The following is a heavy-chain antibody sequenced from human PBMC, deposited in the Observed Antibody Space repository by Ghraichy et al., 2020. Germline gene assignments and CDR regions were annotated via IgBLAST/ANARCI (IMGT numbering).Heavy chain of an antibody. Sequence: SETLSLTCNVSGGSIRSHYWTWIRQSPRKGLEWIGDSHHSGSTNFNPSLKTRVTISVDTSNNQVSLKLSSVTAADTAVYYCARVHHYTYGQGAYDFWGQGTRVTVSS. CDR3: ARVHHYTYGQGAYDF. CDR2: SHHSGST. D-gene: IGHD3-3*01. V-gene: IGHV4-59*11. CDR1: GGSIRSHY. J-gene: IGHJ3*01.